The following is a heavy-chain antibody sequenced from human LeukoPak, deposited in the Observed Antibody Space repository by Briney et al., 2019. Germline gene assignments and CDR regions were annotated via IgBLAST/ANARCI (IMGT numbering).Heavy chain of an antibody. J-gene: IGHJ4*02. CDR3: ARGESYYDSSGYYPEVHFDS. V-gene: IGHV4-59*01. Sequence: SSETLSLTCTVSGGSISSYYWSWIRQPPGKGLEWIGYIYHTGSTYHNPYLKSRVTISIDTSKNQFSLKLTSVTAADTAVYYCARGESYYDSSGYYPEVHFDSWGQGTLVTVSS. D-gene: IGHD3-22*01. CDR1: GGSISSYY. CDR2: IYHTGST.